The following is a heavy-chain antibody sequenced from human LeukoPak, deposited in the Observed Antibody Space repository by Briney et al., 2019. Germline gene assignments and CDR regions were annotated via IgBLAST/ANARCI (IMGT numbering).Heavy chain of an antibody. J-gene: IGHJ5*02. CDR1: GGSMNFYY. CDR2: IYDSGRT. D-gene: IGHD3-22*01. Sequence: TPSETLSLTCTVSGGSMNFYYWSWIRQPPGKGLEWIGYIYDSGRTDYNPSLKSRVTISLDTSNNQFSLKLSSVTAADTAVYYCARESHYYDSSGANWFDPWGQGTLVTVSS. CDR3: ARESHYYDSSGANWFDP. V-gene: IGHV4-59*12.